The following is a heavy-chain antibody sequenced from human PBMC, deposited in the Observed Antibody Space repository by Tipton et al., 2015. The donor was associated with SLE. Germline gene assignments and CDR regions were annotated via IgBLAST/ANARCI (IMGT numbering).Heavy chain of an antibody. CDR2: INPNTGGT. J-gene: IGHJ5*02. CDR3: ARAYNWNCDAGLNDFTPYGWFDP. Sequence: QSGAEVKKPGASVKVSCKASGYTFTGYYMHWVRQAPGQGLEWMGWINPNTGGTNYAQKFQGRVTMTRDTSISTAYMELSRLRSDDTAVYYCARAYNWNCDAGLNDFTPYGWFDPWGQGTLVTVSS. CDR1: GYTFTGYY. D-gene: IGHD1-7*01. V-gene: IGHV1-2*02.